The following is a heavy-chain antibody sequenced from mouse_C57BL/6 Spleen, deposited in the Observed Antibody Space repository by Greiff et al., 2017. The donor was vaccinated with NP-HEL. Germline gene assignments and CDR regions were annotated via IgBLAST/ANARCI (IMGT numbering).Heavy chain of an antibody. Sequence: EVKLVESGEGLVKPGGSLKLSCAASGFTFSSYAMSWVRQTPEKRLEWVAYISSGGDYIYYADTVKGRFTISRDNAMNTLYLQMSSLKSEDTAMYYCTRGDYYGSSPYYFDYWGQGTTLTVSS. V-gene: IGHV5-9-1*02. CDR2: ISSGGDYI. CDR1: GFTFSSYA. CDR3: TRGDYYGSSPYYFDY. J-gene: IGHJ2*01. D-gene: IGHD1-1*01.